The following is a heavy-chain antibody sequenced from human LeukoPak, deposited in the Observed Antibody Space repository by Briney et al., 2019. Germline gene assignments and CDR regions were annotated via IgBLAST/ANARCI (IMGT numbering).Heavy chain of an antibody. CDR1: GYTFTSYY. CDR2: INPSGGST. D-gene: IGHD2-8*01. Sequence: GASVKVSCKASGYTFTSYYMHWVRQAPGQGLEWMGIINPSGGSTSYAQKFQGRVTMTRDMSTSTVYMELSSLRSEDTAVYYCARDALHCTNGVCYTNYYYYMDVWGKGTTVTVSS. V-gene: IGHV1-46*01. J-gene: IGHJ6*03. CDR3: ARDALHCTNGVCYTNYYYYMDV.